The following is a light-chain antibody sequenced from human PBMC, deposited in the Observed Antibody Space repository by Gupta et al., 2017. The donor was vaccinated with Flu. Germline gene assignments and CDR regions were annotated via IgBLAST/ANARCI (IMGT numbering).Light chain of an antibody. CDR1: ESVGSN. V-gene: IGKV3-15*01. CDR3: QEDKDWPRT. CDR2: GAS. Sequence: ETVMTQSPDTLSASPGERVTLSCRASESVGSNLAWYQQKPGQAPRLLIYGASTRATDIPGRFSGSGSGIEFSLTITSLQSEDFALYYCQEDKDWPRTFGQGTKVDLK. J-gene: IGKJ3*01.